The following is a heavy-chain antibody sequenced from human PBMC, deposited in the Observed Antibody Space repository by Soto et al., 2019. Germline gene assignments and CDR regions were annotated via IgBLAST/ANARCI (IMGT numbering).Heavy chain of an antibody. Sequence: GGSLRLCCAACGFTFSSYWMSWVRQAPGKGLEWVANIKQDGSEKYYVDSVKGRFTISRDNAKNSLYLQMNSLRAEDTAVYYCARVLRYFDAFDYWGQGTLVTVSS. CDR3: ARVLRYFDAFDY. CDR1: GFTFSSYW. V-gene: IGHV3-7*05. CDR2: IKQDGSEK. D-gene: IGHD3-9*01. J-gene: IGHJ4*02.